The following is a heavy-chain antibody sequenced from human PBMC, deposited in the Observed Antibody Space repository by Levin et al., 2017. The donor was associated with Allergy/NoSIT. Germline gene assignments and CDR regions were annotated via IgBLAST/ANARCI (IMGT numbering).Heavy chain of an antibody. CDR3: ARMIRGVIPAFDI. Sequence: QTLSLTCTPSGFSLSTSGMSVGWIRQSPGKALEWLALIDWDDDKYYSTSLKTRLTISKDTSKNQVVLIMTNMDPVDTATYYCARMIRGVIPAFDIWGQGTTVTVSS. CDR2: IDWDDDK. J-gene: IGHJ3*02. V-gene: IGHV2-70*01. CDR1: GFSLSTSGMS. D-gene: IGHD3-10*01.